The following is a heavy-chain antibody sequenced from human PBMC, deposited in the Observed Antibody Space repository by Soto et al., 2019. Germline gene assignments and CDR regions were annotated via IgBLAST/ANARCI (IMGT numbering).Heavy chain of an antibody. D-gene: IGHD6-13*01. V-gene: IGHV4-4*02. CDR2: IYHSGST. CDR1: GGSISSSNW. CDR3: ARAQRGAAAGTDYYYYGMDV. J-gene: IGHJ6*02. Sequence: PSETLSLTCAVSGGSISSSNWWSWVRQPPGKGLEWIGEIYHSGSTNYNPSLKSRVTISVDKSKNQFSLKLSSVTAADTAVYYCARAQRGAAAGTDYYYYGMDVWGQGTTVTVSS.